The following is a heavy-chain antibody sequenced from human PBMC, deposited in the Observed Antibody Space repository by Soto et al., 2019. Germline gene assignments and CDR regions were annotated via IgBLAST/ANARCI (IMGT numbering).Heavy chain of an antibody. CDR3: AGNYYGSGSYYKMDYYYGMDV. J-gene: IGHJ6*02. CDR2: ISAYNGNT. Sequence: ASVKVSCKASGYTFTSYGISWVRQAPGQGLERMGWISAYNGNTNYAQKHQGRVTMTTVTSTSTAYMGLRSLRSDDTAVYYCAGNYYGSGSYYKMDYYYGMDVWGQGTTVTVSS. D-gene: IGHD3-10*01. V-gene: IGHV1-18*01. CDR1: GYTFTSYG.